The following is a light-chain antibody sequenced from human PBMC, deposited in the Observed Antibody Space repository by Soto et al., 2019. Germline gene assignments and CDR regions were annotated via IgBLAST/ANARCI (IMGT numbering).Light chain of an antibody. J-gene: IGLJ2*01. CDR3: SSYTKTSTLVL. Sequence: QSVLTQPASVSGSPGQSITIPCTGTSSDIGDYNYVSWYQQHPGKAPKLMIYGVTNRPSGVSNRFSGSKSGNTASLTISGLQAEDEADYFCSSYTKTSTLVLFGGGIKVTVL. V-gene: IGLV2-14*01. CDR2: GVT. CDR1: SSDIGDYNY.